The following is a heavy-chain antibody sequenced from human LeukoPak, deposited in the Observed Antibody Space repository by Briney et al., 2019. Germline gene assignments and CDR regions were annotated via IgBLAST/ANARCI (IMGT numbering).Heavy chain of an antibody. J-gene: IGHJ4*02. V-gene: IGHV3-9*01. CDR2: ISWNSGSI. Sequence: GRSLRLSCAASGFTFDDYAMHWVRQAPGKGLEWVSGISWNSGSIGYADSVKGRFTISRDNAKNSLYLQMNSLRAEDTALYYCAKPDSLGWVGGVIDYGGQGTRFTASS. CDR1: GFTFDDYA. D-gene: IGHD3-16*01. CDR3: AKPDSLGWVGGVIDY.